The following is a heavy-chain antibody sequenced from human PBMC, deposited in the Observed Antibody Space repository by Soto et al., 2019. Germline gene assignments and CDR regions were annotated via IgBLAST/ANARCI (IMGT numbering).Heavy chain of an antibody. CDR1: GGSISSYY. CDR2: IYYSGST. D-gene: IGHD3-22*01. Sequence: SETLSLTCTVSGGSISSYYWSWIRQPPGKGLEWIGYIYYSGSTNYNPSLKSRVTISVDTSKNQFSLKLSSVTAADTAVYYCARGTYYYDSSGYYRTFNWFDPWGQGTLVTVSS. V-gene: IGHV4-59*01. J-gene: IGHJ5*02. CDR3: ARGTYYYDSSGYYRTFNWFDP.